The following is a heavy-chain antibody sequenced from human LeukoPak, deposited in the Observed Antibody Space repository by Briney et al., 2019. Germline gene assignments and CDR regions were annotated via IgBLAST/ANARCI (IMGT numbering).Heavy chain of an antibody. CDR1: GFAFDDYA. V-gene: IGHV3-9*01. CDR2: ISWNSGSI. J-gene: IGHJ4*02. CDR3: AKDKEAIIAVAGQGTVDY. D-gene: IGHD6-19*01. Sequence: PGGSLRLSCAASGFAFDDYAMHWVRQGPGKGLEWVPGISWNSGSIGYADSVKGRFTISRDNAKNSLYLQMNSLRAEDTALYYCAKDKEAIIAVAGQGTVDYWGQGTLVTVSS.